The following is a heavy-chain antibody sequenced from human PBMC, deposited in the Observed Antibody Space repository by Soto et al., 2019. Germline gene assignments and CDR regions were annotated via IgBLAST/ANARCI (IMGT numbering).Heavy chain of an antibody. CDR2: IYYSGST. Sequence: PTETLYLTCSVSGGSVSSGSYYWSWIRQPPGKGLEWIGYIYYSGSTNYNPSLKSRVTISVDTSKNQFSLKLSSVTAADTAVYYCARDPGPYYDFWSGHYYYYGMDVWGQGTTVTVS. D-gene: IGHD3-3*01. V-gene: IGHV4-61*01. J-gene: IGHJ6*02. CDR1: GGSVSSGSYY. CDR3: ARDPGPYYDFWSGHYYYYGMDV.